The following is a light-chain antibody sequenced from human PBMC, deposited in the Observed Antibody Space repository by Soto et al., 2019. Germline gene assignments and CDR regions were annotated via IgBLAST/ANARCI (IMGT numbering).Light chain of an antibody. CDR2: DVS. V-gene: IGLV2-14*03. J-gene: IGLJ2*01. CDR3: ASYTDYNPLVI. Sequence: QSALTQPASVSGSPGQSITISCTGTISDVGSYNYVSWYQQYPGKAPKLMIYDVSTRPSGVSDRFSGSKSGNTASLTISGLQPEDEADYFCASYTDYNPLVIFGGGTKLTVL. CDR1: ISDVGSYNY.